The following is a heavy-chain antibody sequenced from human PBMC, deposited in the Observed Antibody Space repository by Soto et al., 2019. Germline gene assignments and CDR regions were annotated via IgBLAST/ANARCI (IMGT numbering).Heavy chain of an antibody. V-gene: IGHV3-30*18. CDR2: TSSEGYNI. CDR1: GSTFSSFG. J-gene: IGHJ4*02. Sequence: QVQLVESGGGVVQPGTSVRLSCAASGSTFSSFGMHWVRQPPGKGLEWVAVTSSEGYNINYADSVKGRFTISRDNSKNTLFLQMNSLRAEDTAVYFCAKKLPGPYHALFDHCGQGALVTVSA. D-gene: IGHD2-15*01. CDR3: AKKLPGPYHALFDH.